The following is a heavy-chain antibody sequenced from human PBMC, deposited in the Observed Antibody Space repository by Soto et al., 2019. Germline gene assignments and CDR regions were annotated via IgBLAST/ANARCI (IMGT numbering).Heavy chain of an antibody. CDR1: GDSVSSNSAA. D-gene: IGHD2-2*01. CDR3: ARDSPPSGYCSSTSCPMEGWFDP. J-gene: IGHJ5*02. Sequence: PSQTLSLTCAISGDSVSSNSAAWNWIRQSPSRGLEWLGRTYYRSKWYNDYAVSVKSRITINPDTSKNQFSLQLNPVTPEDTAVYYCARDSPPSGYCSSTSCPMEGWFDPWGQGTLVTVSS. CDR2: TYYRSKWYN. V-gene: IGHV6-1*01.